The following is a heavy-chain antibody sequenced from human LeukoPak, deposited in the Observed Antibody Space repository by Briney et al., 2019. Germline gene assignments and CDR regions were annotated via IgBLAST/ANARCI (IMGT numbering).Heavy chain of an antibody. Sequence: GGSLRLSCAASGFTSSNYAMSWVRQAPGKGLEWVSGISRSGDATDFADSVKGRFTISRDNSKNTLYLQMNSLRAEDTAVYYCAKEFSGWPHYFDYWGQGTLVTVSS. D-gene: IGHD6-19*01. CDR3: AKEFSGWPHYFDY. CDR2: ISRSGDAT. V-gene: IGHV3-23*01. CDR1: GFTSSNYA. J-gene: IGHJ4*02.